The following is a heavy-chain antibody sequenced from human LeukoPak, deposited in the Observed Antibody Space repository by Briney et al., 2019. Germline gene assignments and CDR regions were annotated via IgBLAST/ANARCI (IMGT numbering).Heavy chain of an antibody. J-gene: IGHJ6*03. CDR1: YASMSPYY. CDR3: ARGGYYYLDV. CDR2: IFHNGNT. V-gene: IGHV4-59*01. Sequence: SETLSLTCSVSYASMSPYYWSWIRQSPGKGLEWIAYIFHNGNTKYSPSLRSRAAISIDTSRNQVFLDLYSVTAADTAVYYCARGGYYYLDVWGKGATVTVSS.